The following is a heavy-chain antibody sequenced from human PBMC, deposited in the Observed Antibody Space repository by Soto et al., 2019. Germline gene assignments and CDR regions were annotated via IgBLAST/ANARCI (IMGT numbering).Heavy chain of an antibody. Sequence: EVQLVESGGGLIQPGGSLRLSCAVSGFTVSNNYMSWVRQAPGKGLEGVSVIYSGGYTAYGDSVKGRFTISRDNSKNTRHLQMKRRGTDASGVYYCARPPGGGGYWGQGTLVTVSS. J-gene: IGHJ4*02. D-gene: IGHD3-10*01. V-gene: IGHV3-53*01. CDR2: IYSGGYT. CDR1: GFTVSNNY. CDR3: ARPPGGGGY.